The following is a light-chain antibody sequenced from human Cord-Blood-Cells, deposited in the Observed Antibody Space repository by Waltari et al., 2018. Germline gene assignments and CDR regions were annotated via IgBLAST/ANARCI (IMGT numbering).Light chain of an antibody. V-gene: IGLV2-14*03. CDR1: STDVGGYNM. J-gene: IGLJ3*02. CDR2: DGS. CDR3: SSYTSSSTWV. Sequence: QSALTQPASVSGSPGQSTTISCTATSTDVGGYNMSSWYQQHPGKSPQLRIDDGSNRPSGVSNRFSGSKSGNTASLTISGLQAEDEADYYCSSYTSSSTWVFGGGTKLTVL.